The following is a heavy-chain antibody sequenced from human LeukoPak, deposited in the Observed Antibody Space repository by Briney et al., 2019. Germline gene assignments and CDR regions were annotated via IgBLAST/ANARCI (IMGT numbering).Heavy chain of an antibody. J-gene: IGHJ4*02. CDR1: GGSISSGNYY. V-gene: IGHV4-61*02. D-gene: IGHD3-22*01. Sequence: SETLSLTCTVSGGSISSGNYYWSWIRKPAGKGLEWIGRIYTSGSTNYNPSLKSRVTISVDTSKNQFSLKLSSVTAADTAVYYCAREGDYYDTSGTLDCWGQGTLVTVSS. CDR3: AREGDYYDTSGTLDC. CDR2: IYTSGST.